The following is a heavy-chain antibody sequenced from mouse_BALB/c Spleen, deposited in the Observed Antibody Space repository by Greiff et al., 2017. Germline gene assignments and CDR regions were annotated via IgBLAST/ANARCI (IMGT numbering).Heavy chain of an antibody. CDR3: ARWEARYFDG. D-gene: IGHD4-1*01. CDR2: INPSSGYT. Sequence: LVESGAELARPGASVKMSCKASGYTFTSYTMHWVKQRPGQGLEWIGYINPSSGYTNYNQKFKDKATLTADKSSSTAYMQLSSLTSEDSAVYDCARWEARYFDGWGAGTTVTVSS. V-gene: IGHV1-4*01. CDR1: GYTFTSYT. J-gene: IGHJ1*01.